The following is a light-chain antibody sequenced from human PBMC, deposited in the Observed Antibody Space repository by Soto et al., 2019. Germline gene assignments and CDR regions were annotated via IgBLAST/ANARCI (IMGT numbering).Light chain of an antibody. Sequence: QSALTQPASVSGSPGQSITISCTGTSSDVGGYNYVSWYQQHPGKAPKLMIYAVTDRPSGVSSRFSGSKSGNTASLTISGLQAEAEADYYCSSYTSSSTLFGTGTKVTVL. J-gene: IGLJ1*01. CDR2: AVT. CDR1: SSDVGGYNY. CDR3: SSYTSSSTL. V-gene: IGLV2-14*01.